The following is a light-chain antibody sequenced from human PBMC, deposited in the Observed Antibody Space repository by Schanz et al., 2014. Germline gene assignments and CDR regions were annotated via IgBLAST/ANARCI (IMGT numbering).Light chain of an antibody. CDR2: GVT. CDR1: SSDVGGYNY. V-gene: IGLV2-14*03. CDR3: SSYTSSSTVL. Sequence: QSALTQPRSVSGSPGQSVTISCTGTSSDVGGYNYVSWYQQHPGKAPKLIIYGVTNRPSGVSSRFSGSKSGNTASLTISGLQAEDEADYYCSSYTSSSTVLFGGGTKLTVL. J-gene: IGLJ2*01.